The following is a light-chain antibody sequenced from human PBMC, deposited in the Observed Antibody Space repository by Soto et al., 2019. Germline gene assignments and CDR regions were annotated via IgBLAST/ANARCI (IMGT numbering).Light chain of an antibody. CDR3: QQSYSTPPT. V-gene: IGKV1-39*01. CDR2: AAS. CDR1: QSISSY. J-gene: IGKJ1*01. Sequence: DIQMTQSPSSLSASVGDRVTITCRASQSISSYLNWYQQKQGKAPKLXTYAASSLQSGVPSRFSGSGSGTDFTLTISSLQPEDFATYYCQQSYSTPPTFGQGTKVDIK.